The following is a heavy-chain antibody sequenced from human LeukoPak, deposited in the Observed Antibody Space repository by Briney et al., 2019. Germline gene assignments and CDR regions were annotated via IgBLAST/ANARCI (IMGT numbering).Heavy chain of an antibody. Sequence: HPGGSLRLSCAASGFTFSSYWMRWVRQAPGKGLEWVATIKEDGSEKYYVDSVKGRFTISRDNAKSSLYLQMNSLRAEDTAVYYCARAGVGGYNALDYWGQGTLVTVSS. CDR1: GFTFSSYW. D-gene: IGHD5-24*01. CDR2: IKEDGSEK. J-gene: IGHJ4*02. CDR3: ARAGVGGYNALDY. V-gene: IGHV3-7*02.